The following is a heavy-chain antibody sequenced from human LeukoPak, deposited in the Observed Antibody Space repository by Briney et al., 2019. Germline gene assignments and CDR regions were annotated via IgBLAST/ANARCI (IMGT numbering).Heavy chain of an antibody. D-gene: IGHD3-10*01. CDR3: ARDENGSGSYYRPDY. J-gene: IGHJ4*02. Sequence: GGSLRLSCAASGFTFSSYGMHWVRQAPGKGLEWVAVISYDGSNKYYADSVKGRFTISRDNAKNSLYLQMNSLRAEDTAVYYCARDENGSGSYYRPDYWGQGTLVTVSS. CDR2: ISYDGSNK. CDR1: GFTFSSYG. V-gene: IGHV3-30*03.